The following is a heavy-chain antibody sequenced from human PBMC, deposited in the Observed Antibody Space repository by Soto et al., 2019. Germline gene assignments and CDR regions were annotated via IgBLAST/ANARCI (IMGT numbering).Heavy chain of an antibody. V-gene: IGHV3-21*01. CDR2: ISSSSSYI. D-gene: IGHD3-10*01. CDR1: GFTFSSYS. J-gene: IGHJ6*03. CDR3: AREDGAGSGSYYMYYYYYYMDV. Sequence: PGGSLRLSCAASGFTFSSYSMNWVRQAPGKGLEWVSSISSSSSYIYYADSVKGRFTISRDNAKNSLYLQMNSLRAEDTAVYYCAREDGAGSGSYYMYYYYYYMDVWGKGTTVTVSS.